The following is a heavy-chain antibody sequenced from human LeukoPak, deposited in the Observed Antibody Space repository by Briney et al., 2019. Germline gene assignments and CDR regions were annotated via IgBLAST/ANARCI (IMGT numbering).Heavy chain of an antibody. V-gene: IGHV4-34*01. CDR2: INHSGST. D-gene: IGHD3-10*01. Sequence: PSETLSLTCAVYGGSFSGYYWSWIRQPPGKGLEWIGEINHSGSTNYNPSLKSRVTISVDTSKNQFSLKLSSVTAADTAVYYCARGPGSFTMVRGVVNWFDPWGQGTLVTVSS. CDR1: GGSFSGYY. CDR3: ARGPGSFTMVRGVVNWFDP. J-gene: IGHJ5*02.